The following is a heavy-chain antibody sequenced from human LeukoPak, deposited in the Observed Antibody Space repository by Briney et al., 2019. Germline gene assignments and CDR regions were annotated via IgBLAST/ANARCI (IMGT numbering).Heavy chain of an antibody. CDR3: ARGYSSSWYKSYYYYMDV. J-gene: IGHJ6*03. D-gene: IGHD6-13*01. CDR2: IYYSGST. Sequence: SETLSLTWTVSGGSISSYYWSWIRQPPGKGLEWIGYIYYSGSTNYNPSLKSRVTISVDTSKNQFSLKLSSVTAADTAVYYCARGYSSSWYKSYYYYMDVWGKGTTVTVSS. CDR1: GGSISSYY. V-gene: IGHV4-59*01.